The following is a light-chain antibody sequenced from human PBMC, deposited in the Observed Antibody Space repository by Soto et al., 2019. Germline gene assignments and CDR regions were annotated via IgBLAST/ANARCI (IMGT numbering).Light chain of an antibody. CDR1: QSISTW. CDR3: QQYNSYSRT. V-gene: IGKV1-5*03. Sequence: DIQMTQSPSTLSASVGDGVTITCRASQSISTWLAWYQQKPGRAPKLLIYQAFSLESGVPSRFSGSGSGTEFTLTISSLQPDDFATYYCQQYNSYSRTFGQGTKVEIK. J-gene: IGKJ1*01. CDR2: QAF.